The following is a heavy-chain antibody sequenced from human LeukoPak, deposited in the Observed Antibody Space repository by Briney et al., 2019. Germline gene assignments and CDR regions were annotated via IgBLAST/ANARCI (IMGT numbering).Heavy chain of an antibody. Sequence: GGSLRLSCAASGFTFSNYWMHWVRQAPGKGLVWVSSIKSNGRTTSCADSVKGRFTISRDNAKNTLYLQMNSLRVEDTAVYYCARDGRLDGYNGIVDNWGQGTLVTVSS. D-gene: IGHD5-24*01. CDR3: ARDGRLDGYNGIVDN. V-gene: IGHV3-74*01. J-gene: IGHJ4*02. CDR2: IKSNGRTT. CDR1: GFTFSNYW.